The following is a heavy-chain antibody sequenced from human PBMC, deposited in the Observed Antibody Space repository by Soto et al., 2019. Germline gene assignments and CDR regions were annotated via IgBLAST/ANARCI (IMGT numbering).Heavy chain of an antibody. D-gene: IGHD3-10*01. CDR1: GITVSNNY. CDR2: ISLAGDT. Sequence: PGGSLRLSCAASGITVSNNYMSWFRQAPGKGLEWVSAISLAGDTYYADSVKGRFTISRDNSKNTLYFQMNSLRAEDTAVYYCARDPPGSGSYTYDYWGQGT. CDR3: ARDPPGSGSYTYDY. J-gene: IGHJ4*02. V-gene: IGHV3-66*01.